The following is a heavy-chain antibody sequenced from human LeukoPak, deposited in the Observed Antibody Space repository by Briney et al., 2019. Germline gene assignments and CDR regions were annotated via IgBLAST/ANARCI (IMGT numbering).Heavy chain of an antibody. CDR1: GYTFTSYG. J-gene: IGHJ4*02. D-gene: IGHD3-10*01. CDR2: ISAYNGNT. CDR3: ARATLWFGRLSSVDF. V-gene: IGHV1-18*01. Sequence: ASVKVSCKASGYTFTSYGISWVRHGPGQGLEWMGWISAYNGNTNYAQKLQGRVTMTTDTSTSTAYMELRSLRSDDTAVYSSARATLWFGRLSSVDFWGQGTLVTVSS.